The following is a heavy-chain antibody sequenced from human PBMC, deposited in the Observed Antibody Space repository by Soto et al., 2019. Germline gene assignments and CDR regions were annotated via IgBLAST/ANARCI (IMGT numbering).Heavy chain of an antibody. CDR2: INAGNGNT. V-gene: IGHV1-3*01. Sequence: QVQLVQSGAEVKKPGASVKVSCKASGYTFTNYAIHWVRQAPGQRLEWMGWINAGNGNTKYSQKFQVRVTITRDTSASTAYMELSSLRSEDTAVYYCARGERYYYDTSGYFGFDYWGQGTLVTVSS. J-gene: IGHJ4*02. CDR3: ARGERYYYDTSGYFGFDY. D-gene: IGHD3-22*01. CDR1: GYTFTNYA.